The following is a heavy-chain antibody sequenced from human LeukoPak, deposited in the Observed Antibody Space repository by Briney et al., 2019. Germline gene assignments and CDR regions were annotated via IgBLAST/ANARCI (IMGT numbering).Heavy chain of an antibody. J-gene: IGHJ4*02. V-gene: IGHV3-23*01. D-gene: IGHD3-3*01. CDR2: ISGSGSST. Sequence: GSLRLSCAVSGFTFESYAMSWVRQAPGKGLEWVSSISGSGSSTQYADSVKGRFTISRDNSNNALYLQMNSLRGDDTAVYYCAKRRYYDFRSPSPFEYWGQGTLVTVSS. CDR1: GFTFESYA. CDR3: AKRRYYDFRSPSPFEY.